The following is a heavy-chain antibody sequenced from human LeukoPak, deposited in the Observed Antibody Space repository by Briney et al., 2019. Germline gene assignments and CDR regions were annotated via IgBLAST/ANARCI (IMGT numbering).Heavy chain of an antibody. J-gene: IGHJ4*02. Sequence: ASVKVSCKASGGTFSSYAISWVRQAPGQGLEWMGGIIPIFGTANYAQKFQGRVTMTRDTSIRTAYMEVSSLRSDDTAVYYCARGQQWLEAFDYWGLGTLVTVSS. CDR1: GGTFSSYA. CDR3: ARGQQWLEAFDY. CDR2: IIPIFGTA. D-gene: IGHD6-19*01. V-gene: IGHV1-69*05.